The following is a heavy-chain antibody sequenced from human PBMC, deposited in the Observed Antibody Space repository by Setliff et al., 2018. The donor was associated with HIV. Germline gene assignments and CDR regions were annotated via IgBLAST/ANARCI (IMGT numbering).Heavy chain of an antibody. D-gene: IGHD3-22*01. Sequence: PSETLSLTCSVSGRSITTGGSYWNWIRQHPGKGLEWIGYIYHSGGTYYTPSLQSRVTMPLDTSKNQFSLKLSSVTAADTAVYYCAKLGDYYGGSGPTHLLFDSWGQGTLVTVS. V-gene: IGHV4-31*03. CDR1: GRSITTGGSY. CDR3: AKLGDYYGGSGPTHLLFDS. J-gene: IGHJ4*02. CDR2: IYHSGGT.